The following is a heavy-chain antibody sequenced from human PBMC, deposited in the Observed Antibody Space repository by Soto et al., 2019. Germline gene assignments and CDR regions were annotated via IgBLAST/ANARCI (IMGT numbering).Heavy chain of an antibody. CDR2: IYYSGST. J-gene: IGHJ6*02. CDR1: GGSVNNANYF. Sequence: QVRLEESGPGLVKPSETLSLICSVSGGSVNNANYFWNWIRHHPENGLEWIGYIYYSGSTRYNPSLKPRATLSIDTSKTLFSLRLNSVTVADTAVYFCARDADYGGSRGGMDVWGRGTTVTVSS. D-gene: IGHD4-17*01. V-gene: IGHV4-31*03. CDR3: ARDADYGGSRGGMDV.